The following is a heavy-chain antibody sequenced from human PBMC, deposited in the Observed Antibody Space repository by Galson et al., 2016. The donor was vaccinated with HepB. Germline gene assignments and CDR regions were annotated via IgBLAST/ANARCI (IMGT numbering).Heavy chain of an antibody. V-gene: IGHV4-59*03. J-gene: IGHJ5*01. CDR2: IYYSASI. CDR3: AHSRGVDWLDS. CDR1: GGSITTDY. D-gene: IGHD3-22*01. Sequence: SETLSLTCTVSGGSITTDYWNWIRQTPGKGLEWIGSIYYSASINYSPSLKSRATISLDTSSNQFSLRLSAVTAADTAVYYCAHSRGVDWLDSWGQGTLVTVSS.